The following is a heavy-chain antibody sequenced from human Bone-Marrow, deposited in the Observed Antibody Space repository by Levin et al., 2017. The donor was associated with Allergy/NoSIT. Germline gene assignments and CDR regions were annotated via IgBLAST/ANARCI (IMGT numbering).Heavy chain of an antibody. CDR3: ARYNYEYNALDI. V-gene: IGHV3-13*05. Sequence: GGSLRLSCAASGFTFRTHDMHWVRQGTGKGLEWVSTIGIAGAPSNPNSLRGRFTISRENAKNSLYLQMNGLSAGDTAVYYCARYNYEYNALDIWGQGTMVTVSS. J-gene: IGHJ3*02. CDR1: GFTFRTHD. CDR2: IGIAGAP. D-gene: IGHD5-18*01.